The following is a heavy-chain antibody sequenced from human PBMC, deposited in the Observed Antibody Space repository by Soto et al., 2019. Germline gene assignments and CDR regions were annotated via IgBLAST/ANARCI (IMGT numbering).Heavy chain of an antibody. J-gene: IGHJ4*02. V-gene: IGHV3-23*01. CDR2: ISGSGGST. D-gene: IGHD2-15*01. CDR3: AKGGLNYATHYSRYFDY. CDR1: GFTFSSYA. Sequence: PGGSLRLSCAASGFTFSSYAMSWVRQAPGKGLEWVSAISGSGGSTYYADSVKGRFTISRDNSKNTLYLQMNSLRAEDTAVYYCAKGGLNYATHYSRYFDYWGQGTLVTV.